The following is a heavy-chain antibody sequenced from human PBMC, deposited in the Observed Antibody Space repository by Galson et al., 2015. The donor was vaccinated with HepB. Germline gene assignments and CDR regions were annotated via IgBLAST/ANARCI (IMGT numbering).Heavy chain of an antibody. J-gene: IGHJ4*02. V-gene: IGHV3-48*02. CDR3: ARDSRDYGRRIQLWSGPDY. Sequence: SLRLSCAASGFTFSSYSMNWVRQAPGKGLEWVSYISSSSSTIYYADSVKGRFTISRDNAKNSLYLQMNSLRDEDTAVYYCARDSRDYGRRIQLWSGPDYWGQGTLVTVSS. CDR1: GFTFSSYS. CDR2: ISSSSSTI. D-gene: IGHD5-18*01.